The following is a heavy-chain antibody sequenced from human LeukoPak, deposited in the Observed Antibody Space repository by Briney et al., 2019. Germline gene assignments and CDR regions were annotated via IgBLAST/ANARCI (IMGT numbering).Heavy chain of an antibody. J-gene: IGHJ5*02. D-gene: IGHD2-15*01. CDR3: ARRGYCSGGSCYSGFDP. Sequence: ASVKVSCKASGGTFSSYAISWVRQAPGQGLEWMGRIIPILGIANYAQKFQGRVTITAEKSTSTAYMELSSLRSEDTAVYYCARRGYCSGGSCYSGFDPWGQGTLVTVSS. CDR1: GGTFSSYA. CDR2: IIPILGIA. V-gene: IGHV1-69*04.